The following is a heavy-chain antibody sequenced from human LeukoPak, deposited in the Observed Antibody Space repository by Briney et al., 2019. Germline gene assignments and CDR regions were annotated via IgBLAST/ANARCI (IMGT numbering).Heavy chain of an antibody. CDR1: GYTFTGYY. D-gene: IGHD4-17*01. V-gene: IGHV1-2*04. CDR3: ARASTVTNSDFDY. Sequence: ASVKVSCQASGYTFTGYYMHWVRQAPGQGLEWMGWINPNSGGTNYAQKFQGWVTMNRDTYISTAYMELSRLRSDDTAVYYCARASTVTNSDFDYWGQGTLVTVSS. J-gene: IGHJ4*02. CDR2: INPNSGGT.